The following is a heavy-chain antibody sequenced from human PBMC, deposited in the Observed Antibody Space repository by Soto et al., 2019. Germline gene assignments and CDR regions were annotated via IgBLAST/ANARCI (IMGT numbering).Heavy chain of an antibody. V-gene: IGHV3-23*01. Sequence: EVQLLESGGGLVQPGGSLRLSCAASGFTFNSYAMSWVRQAPGKGLEWVSSISGNGGDTYYADSVKGRFTVSRDNSKNTAELHRIRVMGKDSSIYYCAKGLNIPVDPWGQVTLVTVSS. CDR1: GFTFNSYA. CDR2: ISGNGGDT. CDR3: AKGLNIPVDP. D-gene: IGHD2-21*01. J-gene: IGHJ5*02.